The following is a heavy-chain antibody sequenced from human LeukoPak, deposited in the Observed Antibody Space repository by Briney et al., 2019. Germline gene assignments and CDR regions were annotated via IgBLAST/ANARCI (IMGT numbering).Heavy chain of an antibody. D-gene: IGHD2-15*01. CDR1: GFTFDDYG. J-gene: IGHJ3*02. Sequence: GGSLRLSCAASGFTFDDYGMSWVRQAPGKGLEWVSGINWNGGSTGSDSVKGRFTTSRDNAKNSLYLQMNSLRAEDTALYYCAREAGGYCSGGSCSRREAFDIWGQGTMVTVSS. CDR2: INWNGGST. V-gene: IGHV3-20*04. CDR3: AREAGGYCSGGSCSRREAFDI.